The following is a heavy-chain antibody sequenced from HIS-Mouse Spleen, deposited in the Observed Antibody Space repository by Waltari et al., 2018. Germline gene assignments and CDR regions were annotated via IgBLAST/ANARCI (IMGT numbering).Heavy chain of an antibody. V-gene: IGHV4-31*03. CDR2: IYYSGST. J-gene: IGHJ5*02. D-gene: IGHD2-2*02. Sequence: QVQLQESGPGLVKPSQTLSLTCTVSGGSISSGGYYWIWIRQHPGKGLEWIGYIYYSGSTYYNPSLKSRVTISVDTSKNQFSLKLSSVTAADTAVYYCARGSDIVVVPAAIVWFDPWGQGTLVTVSS. CDR3: ARGSDIVVVPAAIVWFDP. CDR1: GGSISSGGYY.